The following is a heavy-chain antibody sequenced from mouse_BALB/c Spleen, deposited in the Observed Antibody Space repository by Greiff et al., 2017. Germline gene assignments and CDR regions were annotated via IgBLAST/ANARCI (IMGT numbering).Heavy chain of an antibody. Sequence: VQLKESGPGLVKPSQSLSLTCTVTGYSITSDYAWNWIRQFPGNKLEWMGYISYSGSTSYNPSLKSRISITRDTSKNQFFLQLNSVTTEDTATYYCARLDYFDYWGQGTTLTVSS. CDR1: GYSITSDYA. CDR3: ARLDYFDY. V-gene: IGHV3-2*02. J-gene: IGHJ2*01. CDR2: ISYSGST.